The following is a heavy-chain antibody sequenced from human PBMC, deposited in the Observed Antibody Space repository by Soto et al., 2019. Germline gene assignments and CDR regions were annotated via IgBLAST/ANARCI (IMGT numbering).Heavy chain of an antibody. D-gene: IGHD3-10*01. J-gene: IGHJ6*02. V-gene: IGHV3-9*01. Sequence: GWSLRLACASSVFTLVDYAMHWVRQVPGKGLEWVSGFKWNSGDVGYADSVKGRFTISRDNAKNSLYLQMNSLRPEDTAVYYCAKDRSSGSPYYGMDFWGQGTMVTVSS. CDR3: AKDRSSGSPYYGMDF. CDR1: VFTLVDYA. CDR2: FKWNSGDV.